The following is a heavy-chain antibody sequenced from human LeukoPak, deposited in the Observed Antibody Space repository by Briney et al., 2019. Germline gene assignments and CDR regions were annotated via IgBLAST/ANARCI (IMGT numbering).Heavy chain of an antibody. D-gene: IGHD2-2*01. V-gene: IGHV1-2*02. J-gene: IGHJ4*02. Sequence: ASVKVSCKASGYTFTGYYLHWVRQAPGQGLEWMGWINPNSGDTIYAQKFQGRVTMTRDTSISTAYMELNRLRSDDTAVYYCAREEGFCRSTSCSAPFDYWGQGTLVTVSS. CDR2: INPNSGDT. CDR1: GYTFTGYY. CDR3: AREEGFCRSTSCSAPFDY.